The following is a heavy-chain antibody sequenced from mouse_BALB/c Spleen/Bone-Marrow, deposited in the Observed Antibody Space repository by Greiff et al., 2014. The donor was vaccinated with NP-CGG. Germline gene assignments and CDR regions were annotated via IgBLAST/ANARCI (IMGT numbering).Heavy chain of an antibody. V-gene: IGHV5-6*01. CDR3: ARLTPDYAMDY. CDR2: ISSGGSYT. CDR1: GFTFSNYG. D-gene: IGHD1-3*01. J-gene: IGHJ4*01. Sequence: EVQLVESGGDLVKPGGSLKLSCAASGFTFSNYGMSWVRQTPDKRLEWVATISSGGSYTYFPDSVKGRFTISRDNAKNTLCLQMNSLKSEDAAKYYCARLTPDYAMDYWGQGTSVTVSS.